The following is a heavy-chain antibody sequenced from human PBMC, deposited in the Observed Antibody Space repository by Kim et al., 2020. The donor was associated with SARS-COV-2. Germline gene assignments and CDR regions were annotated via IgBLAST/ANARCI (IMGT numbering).Heavy chain of an antibody. CDR1: GFTFSSYS. D-gene: IGHD6-13*01. V-gene: IGHV3-21*01. Sequence: GGSLRLSCAASGFTFSSYSMNWVRQAPGKGLEWVSSISSSSSYIYYADSVKGRFTIPRDNAKNSLYLQMNSLRAEDTAVYYCARVSWEQQLGPADAFDIWGQGTLVTVSS. CDR2: ISSSSSYI. J-gene: IGHJ3*02. CDR3: ARVSWEQQLGPADAFDI.